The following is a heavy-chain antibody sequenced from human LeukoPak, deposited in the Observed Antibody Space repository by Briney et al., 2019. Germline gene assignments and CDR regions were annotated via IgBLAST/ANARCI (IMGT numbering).Heavy chain of an antibody. J-gene: IGHJ4*02. CDR1: GFIFSSYG. V-gene: IGHV3-30*02. Sequence: GGSLRLSCAASGFIFSSYGMHWVRQAPGKGLEWVAFIRYDGSNKYYADSVKGRFTISRDNSKNTLYLQMSSLRAEDTAIYYCARVYYYGSGSYESLFDYWGQGTLVTVSS. CDR2: IRYDGSNK. D-gene: IGHD3-10*01. CDR3: ARVYYYGSGSYESLFDY.